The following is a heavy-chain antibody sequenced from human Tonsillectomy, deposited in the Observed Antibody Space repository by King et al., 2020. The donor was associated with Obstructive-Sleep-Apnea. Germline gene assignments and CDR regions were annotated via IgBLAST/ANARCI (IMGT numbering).Heavy chain of an antibody. V-gene: IGHV3-23*04. CDR3: AKSIITMVRGAIIEGYYFDY. J-gene: IGHJ4*02. CDR2: ISGSGDST. D-gene: IGHD3-10*01. Sequence: EVQLVESGGGLVQPGGSLRLSCAASGFTFSSYAMSWVRQAPGKGLEWVSGISGSGDSTYYADSVKGRFTISRDNSKNTLYLQMSSLRAEDTAVYYCAKSIITMVRGAIIEGYYFDYWGQGTLVTVSS. CDR1: GFTFSSYA.